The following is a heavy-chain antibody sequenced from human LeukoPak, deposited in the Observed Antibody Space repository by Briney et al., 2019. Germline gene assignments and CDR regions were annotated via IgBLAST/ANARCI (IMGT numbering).Heavy chain of an antibody. J-gene: IGHJ4*02. CDR2: ISGSGAST. CDR1: GFTFSSYA. Sequence: GGSLRLSCAASGFTFSSYAMSWVRQAPGKGLEWVSAISGSGASTYHADSVKGRFTISRDNSKNTLHLQMNSLRAEDTAVYYCAKSPAYYYDSSSYTRLDYWGQGTLVTVSS. D-gene: IGHD3-22*01. V-gene: IGHV3-23*01. CDR3: AKSPAYYYDSSSYTRLDY.